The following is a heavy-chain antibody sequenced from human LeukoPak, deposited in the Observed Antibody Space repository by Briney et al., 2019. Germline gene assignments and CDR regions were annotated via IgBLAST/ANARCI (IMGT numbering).Heavy chain of an antibody. V-gene: IGHV4-34*01. CDR3: ARGREVTTLSYYYYYYMDV. CDR1: GGSFSGYY. D-gene: IGHD4-17*01. Sequence: SETLSLTCAVYGGSFSGYYWSWIRQAPGTGLEWIGEINHSGSTNYNPSFKSRVTISVDTSKNQFSLKLSSVTAADPAVYYCARGREVTTLSYYYYYYMDVWGKGTTVTVSS. CDR2: INHSGST. J-gene: IGHJ6*03.